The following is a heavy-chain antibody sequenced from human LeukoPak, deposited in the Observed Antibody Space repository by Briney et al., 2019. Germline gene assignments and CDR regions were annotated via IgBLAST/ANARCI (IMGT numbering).Heavy chain of an antibody. J-gene: IGHJ4*02. CDR3: ANANWTDFAY. D-gene: IGHD1-1*01. CDR2: ISGSGGCT. V-gene: IGHV3-23*01. Sequence: GGSLRLFCGSPLRTYSIFVMSWVRQAPGKGLEWVSAISGSGGCTYYADSVKGRFTISRDNSKNTLYLQMNSLGADDKADYYCANANWTDFAYWGQGTLVTVSS. CDR1: LRTYSIFV.